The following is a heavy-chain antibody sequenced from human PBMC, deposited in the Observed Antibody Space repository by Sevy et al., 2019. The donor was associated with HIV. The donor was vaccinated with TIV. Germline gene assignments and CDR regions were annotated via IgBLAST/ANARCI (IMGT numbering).Heavy chain of an antibody. CDR2: ISASGRYT. CDR3: AKGYCSGGSCPRDYYYYGMDV. J-gene: IGHJ6*02. Sequence: GGSLRLSCAASEIAFSNYAMSWVRQAPGKGLEWVSAISASGRYTYYAYSVEGRFTISRDNSRNTVYVQMTSLRAEDTAVYYCAKGYCSGGSCPRDYYYYGMDVWGQGTTVTVSS. V-gene: IGHV3-23*01. D-gene: IGHD2-15*01. CDR1: EIAFSNYA.